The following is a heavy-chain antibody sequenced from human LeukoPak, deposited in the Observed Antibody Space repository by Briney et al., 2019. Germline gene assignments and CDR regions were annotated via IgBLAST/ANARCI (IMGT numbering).Heavy chain of an antibody. D-gene: IGHD5-12*01. V-gene: IGHV3-21*04. J-gene: IGHJ4*02. CDR2: ISSSSSYI. CDR3: ARGGLRQLNSY. Sequence: TGGSLRLSCAASGFTFSSYSMNWVRQAPGKGLEWVSSISSSSSYIYYADSVKGRFTISRDNSRNTLYLQMNSLRAEDTAVYYCARGGLRQLNSYWGQGTLVTVSS. CDR1: GFTFSSYS.